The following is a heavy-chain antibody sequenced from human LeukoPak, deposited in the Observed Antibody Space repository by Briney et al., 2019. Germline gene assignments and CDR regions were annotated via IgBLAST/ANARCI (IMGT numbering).Heavy chain of an antibody. V-gene: IGHV3-23*01. CDR2: ITYSGGNT. J-gene: IGHJ6*03. Sequence: GGSLRLSCAASGFTFTSYGMSWFRQAPGKGLEWVSSITYSGGNTYYADSVKGRFTISRDKSKNTLYLHMSSLRAEDTALYYCAKEIRNFGTYYYYMDVWGKGTTVTISS. CDR1: GFTFTSYG. CDR3: AKEIRNFGTYYYYMDV. D-gene: IGHD3-10*01.